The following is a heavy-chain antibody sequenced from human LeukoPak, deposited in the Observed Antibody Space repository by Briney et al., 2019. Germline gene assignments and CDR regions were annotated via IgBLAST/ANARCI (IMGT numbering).Heavy chain of an antibody. CDR2: IYSGGST. CDR1: RFTVSNNY. CDR3: ARTTFYYDSSGYCNTELPFDY. Sequence: GGSLRLSCAASRFTVSNNYMSWVRQAPGKGLEWVSVIYSGGSTYYADSVKGRFTISRDNSKNTLYLQMNSLRAEDTAVYYRARTTFYYDSSGYCNTELPFDYWGQGTLVTVSS. D-gene: IGHD3-22*01. J-gene: IGHJ4*02. V-gene: IGHV3-66*01.